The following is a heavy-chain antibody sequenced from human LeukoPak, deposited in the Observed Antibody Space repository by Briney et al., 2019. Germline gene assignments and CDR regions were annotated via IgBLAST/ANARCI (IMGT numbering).Heavy chain of an antibody. Sequence: ASVKVSCKASGFALYKYNIVWVRQAPGQGLEWVGWITAFNGNTNYAQKVQGRVTMTTDTSTSTTYMELRNLRSDDTAVYYCARNTYGYKFSMDVWGKGTTVIISS. CDR2: ITAFNGNT. J-gene: IGHJ6*03. CDR3: ARNTYGYKFSMDV. D-gene: IGHD5-24*01. V-gene: IGHV1-18*04. CDR1: GFALYKYN.